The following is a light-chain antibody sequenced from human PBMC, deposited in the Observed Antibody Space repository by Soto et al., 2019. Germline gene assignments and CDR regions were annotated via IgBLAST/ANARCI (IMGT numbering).Light chain of an antibody. V-gene: IGLV2-8*01. CDR1: SSDVGSYKY. CDR2: EVS. J-gene: IGLJ3*02. CDR3: GSHAGDSNLV. Sequence: QSALTQPPSASGSPGQSVTISCTGSSSDVGSYKYVSWYQQEPGKAPKLMIYEVSNRPSGVPDRFSGSKSGNTASLTVSGLQAEDEAGYYCGSHAGDSNLVFGGGTKLTVL.